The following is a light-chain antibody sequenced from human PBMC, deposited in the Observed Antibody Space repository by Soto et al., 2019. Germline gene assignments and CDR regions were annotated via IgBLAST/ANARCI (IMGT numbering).Light chain of an antibody. Sequence: DIQATQYTSGISASVGDRVNMTCRASQGISTYLAWFQVKPGKVPKRLMYAASTLQSGVPSRFSGSGSGTEFTLTISSLQPEDFATYYCLRHDLYPWTFGQGSKVDI. J-gene: IGKJ1*01. V-gene: IGKV1-17*03. CDR2: AAS. CDR3: LRHDLYPWT. CDR1: QGISTY.